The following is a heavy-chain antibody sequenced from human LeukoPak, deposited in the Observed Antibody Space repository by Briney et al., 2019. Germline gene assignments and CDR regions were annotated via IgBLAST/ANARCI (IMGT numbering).Heavy chain of an antibody. V-gene: IGHV1-69*05. D-gene: IGHD3-3*01. CDR3: ARGTDTYTSSRYYDFWSGYFFDY. CDR2: IIPIFGTA. J-gene: IGHJ4*02. CDR1: GYTFTSYG. Sequence: SVKVSCKASGYTFTSYGISWVRQAPGQGLEWMGGIIPIFGTANYAQKFQGRVTITTDESTSTAYMELSSLRSEDTAVYYCARGTDTYTSSRYYDFWSGYFFDYWGQGTLVTVSS.